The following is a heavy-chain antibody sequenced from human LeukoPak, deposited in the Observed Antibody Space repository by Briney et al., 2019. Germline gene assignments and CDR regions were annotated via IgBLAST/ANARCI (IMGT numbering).Heavy chain of an antibody. V-gene: IGHV3-43*02. CDR3: AKDGTAMASDAFDI. J-gene: IGHJ3*02. CDR1: GFTFDDYA. D-gene: IGHD5-18*01. CDR2: ISGDGGST. Sequence: GGSLRLSCAASGFTFDDYAMHWVRQAPGKGLEWVSLISGDGGSTYYADSVKGRFTISRDNSKNSLYLQMNRLRTEDTALYYCAKDGTAMASDAFDIWGQGTMVTVSS.